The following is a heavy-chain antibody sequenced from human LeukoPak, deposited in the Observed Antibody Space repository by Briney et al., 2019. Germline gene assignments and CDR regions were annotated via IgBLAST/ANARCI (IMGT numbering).Heavy chain of an antibody. V-gene: IGHV4-34*01. CDR2: INHSGST. CDR3: ARGPIRFTGYSSGWYYYYGMDV. D-gene: IGHD6-19*01. CDR1: GGSSSGYY. Sequence: SETLSLTCAVYGGSSSGYYWSWIRQPPGKGLEWIGEINHSGSTNYNPSLKSRVTISVDTSKNQFSLKLSSVTAADTAVYYCARGPIRFTGYSSGWYYYYGMDVWGQGTKVTVSS. J-gene: IGHJ6*02.